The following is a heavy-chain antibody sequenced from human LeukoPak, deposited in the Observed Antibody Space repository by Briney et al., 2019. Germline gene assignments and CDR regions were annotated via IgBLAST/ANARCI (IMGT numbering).Heavy chain of an antibody. J-gene: IGHJ4*02. D-gene: IGHD3-10*01. CDR3: VKVAKFYYGSESNYFFEH. CDR2: ISRGSDYT. Sequence: GGSLRLSCVASGFTFGAHFMHWVRQAPGKGLEWVSAISRGSDYTYYADSVNRRFIISRDNAKNSLYLQMDNLRVEDTAIYYCVKVAKFYYGSESNYFFEHWGQGTPVTASS. CDR1: GFTFGAHF. V-gene: IGHV3-21*01.